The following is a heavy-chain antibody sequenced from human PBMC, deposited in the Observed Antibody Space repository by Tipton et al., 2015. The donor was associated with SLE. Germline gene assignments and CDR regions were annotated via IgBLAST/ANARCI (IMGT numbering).Heavy chain of an antibody. Sequence: TLSLTCTVSGGSISSTGYYWGWIRQPPGKGLEWIGNIYYSGSTLYNPSLKSRVTVSVDTSENQFSLHLSSVTAADTAVYYCASLYYDFWSGFLWFDPWGQGTLVTVSS. CDR2: IYYSGST. CDR1: GGSISSTGYY. V-gene: IGHV4-39*07. J-gene: IGHJ5*02. CDR3: ASLYYDFWSGFLWFDP. D-gene: IGHD3-3*01.